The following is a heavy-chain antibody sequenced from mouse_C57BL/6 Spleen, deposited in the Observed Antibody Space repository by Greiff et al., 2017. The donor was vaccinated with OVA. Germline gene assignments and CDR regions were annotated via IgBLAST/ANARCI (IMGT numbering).Heavy chain of an antibody. V-gene: IGHV1-50*01. CDR2: IDPSDSYT. J-gene: IGHJ2*01. CDR1: GYTFTSYW. D-gene: IGHD1-2*01. CDR3: ARAGLRQTDY. Sequence: VQLQQPGAELVKPGASVKLSCKASGYTFTSYWMQWVKQRPGQGLEWIGEIDPSDSYTNYNQKFKGKATLTVDTSSSTAYMQLSSLTSEDSAVYYCARAGLRQTDYWGQGTTLTVSS.